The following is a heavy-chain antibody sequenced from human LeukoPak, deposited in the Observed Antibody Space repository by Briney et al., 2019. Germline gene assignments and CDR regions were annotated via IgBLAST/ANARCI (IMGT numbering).Heavy chain of an antibody. J-gene: IGHJ6*03. CDR2: INPNSGGT. CDR3: ARDAVRHDFSPHYYYYYMDV. V-gene: IGHV1-2*06. Sequence: GASVKVSCKASGYTFTGYYMHWVRQAPGQGLEWMGRINPNSGGTNYAQKFQGRVTMTRDTSISTAYMELSRLRSDDTAVYYCARDAVRHDFSPHYYYYYMDVWGKATTVTVSS. D-gene: IGHD3-3*01. CDR1: GYTFTGYY.